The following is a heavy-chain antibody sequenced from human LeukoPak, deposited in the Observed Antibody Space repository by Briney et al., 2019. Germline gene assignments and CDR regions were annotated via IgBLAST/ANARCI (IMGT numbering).Heavy chain of an antibody. CDR1: GFTFSSYW. CDR2: IKQDGSEK. V-gene: IGHV3-7*01. D-gene: IGHD6-13*01. J-gene: IGHJ3*02. CDR3: ASQAGYSSSWYLGLDAFDI. Sequence: GGSLRLSCAASGFTFSSYWMSWVRQAPGKGLEWVAHIKQDGSEKYYVDSVKGRFTISRDNAKNSLYLQMNSLRAEDTAVYYCASQAGYSSSWYLGLDAFDIWGQGTMVTVSS.